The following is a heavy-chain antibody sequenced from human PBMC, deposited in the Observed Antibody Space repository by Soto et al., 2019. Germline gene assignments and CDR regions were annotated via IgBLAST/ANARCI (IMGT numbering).Heavy chain of an antibody. J-gene: IGHJ3*02. CDR1: GFTFSSYA. D-gene: IGHD3-9*01. CDR2: ISGSGGST. CDR3: AKSLITNFDWFGAFDI. V-gene: IGHV3-23*01. Sequence: GSLRLSRSGSGFTFSSYAINRGRQAPGKGLEWVSAISGSGGSTYYADSVKGRFTISRDNSKNTLYLQMNSLRAEDTAVYYCAKSLITNFDWFGAFDIWGQGTMVTVSS.